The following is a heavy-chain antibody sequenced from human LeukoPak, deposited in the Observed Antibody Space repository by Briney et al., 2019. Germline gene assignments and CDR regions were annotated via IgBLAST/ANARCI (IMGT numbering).Heavy chain of an antibody. J-gene: IGHJ4*02. CDR2: IYSGGNT. V-gene: IGHV3-53*01. CDR3: ARRAGESSHPYDY. CDR1: GFTVSSNS. D-gene: IGHD4-17*01. Sequence: GGSLRLSCTVSGFTVSSNSMSWVRQAPGKGLEWVSFIYSGGNTHYSDSVKGRFTISRDNSKNTLYLQMNSLRADDTAVYYCARRAGESSHPYDYWGQGTLVTVSS.